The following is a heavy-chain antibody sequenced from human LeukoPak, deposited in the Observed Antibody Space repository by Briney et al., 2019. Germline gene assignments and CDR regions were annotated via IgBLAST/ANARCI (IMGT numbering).Heavy chain of an antibody. CDR2: MSYDGSNE. Sequence: GSLRLPCAASGYTFSRYVMHWVRQAPGKGLEWVAVMSYDGSNEYYADSVKGRFTISRDNSENTLYLQMNGLTDDDTAVYYCARDPYCSSPSCYGYFDFWGQGTLVTVSS. V-gene: IGHV3-30*19. J-gene: IGHJ4*02. D-gene: IGHD2-2*01. CDR1: GYTFSRYV. CDR3: ARDPYCSSPSCYGYFDF.